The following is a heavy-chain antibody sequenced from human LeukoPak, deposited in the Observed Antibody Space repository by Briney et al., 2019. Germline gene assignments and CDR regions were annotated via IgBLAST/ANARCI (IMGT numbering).Heavy chain of an antibody. Sequence: SETLSLTCTVSGGSISSHYWSWIRQTPEKGLEWIGYVSNTGSTSYNPSLKSRVTISVDTSKNQFSLKLSSVTAADTAVYYCARAYSSSWNVDYWGQGTLVTVSS. CDR2: VSNTGST. J-gene: IGHJ4*02. CDR3: ARAYSSSWNVDY. V-gene: IGHV4-59*11. D-gene: IGHD6-13*01. CDR1: GGSISSHY.